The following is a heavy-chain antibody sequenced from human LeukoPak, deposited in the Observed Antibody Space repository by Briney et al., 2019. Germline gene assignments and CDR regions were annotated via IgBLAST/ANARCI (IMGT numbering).Heavy chain of an antibody. D-gene: IGHD3-22*01. V-gene: IGHV4-30-4*08. CDR3: ARDPSESSGYPIYFDY. Sequence: SQTLSLTCIVSGGSISSGDYYWSWIRQPPGKGLEWIGYIYYSGSTYYNPSLKSRVTISVDTSKNQFSLKLSSVTAADTAVYYCARDPSESSGYPIYFDYWGQGTLVTVSS. CDR2: IYYSGST. CDR1: GGSISSGDYY. J-gene: IGHJ4*02.